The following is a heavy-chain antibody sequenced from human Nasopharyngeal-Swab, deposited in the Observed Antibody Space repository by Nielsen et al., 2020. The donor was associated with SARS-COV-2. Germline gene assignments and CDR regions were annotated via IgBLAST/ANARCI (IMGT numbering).Heavy chain of an antibody. CDR2: VVPEDGDS. D-gene: IGHD3-3*01. J-gene: IGHJ3*02. V-gene: IGHV1-24*01. Sequence: ASVKVSCKVSGYTLTVLPIHWVRQAPGKGLEWMGSVVPEDGDSIYAQNFQGRVTMTEDTSTYTAYLELSSLGSEETAVYYCASEGSGVFGVVIYAFDIWGPGTLVTVSS. CDR1: GYTLTVLP. CDR3: ASEGSGVFGVVIYAFDI.